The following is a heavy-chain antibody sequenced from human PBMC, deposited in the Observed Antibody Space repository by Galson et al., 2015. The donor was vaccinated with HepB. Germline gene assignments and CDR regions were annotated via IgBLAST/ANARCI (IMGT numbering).Heavy chain of an antibody. CDR3: ARDAGGFRAGYGDYYWFDP. CDR1: GFAFSRYT. Sequence: SLRLSCAASGFAFSRYTMNWVRQAPGRGLEWVSSISSGDGNIYYGDSVKVRFTISRDNTKNSLFLQMNSLRAEDTAVYYCARDAGGFRAGYGDYYWFDPWGQGTLVTVSS. CDR2: ISSGDGNI. V-gene: IGHV3-21*01. J-gene: IGHJ5*02. D-gene: IGHD4-17*01.